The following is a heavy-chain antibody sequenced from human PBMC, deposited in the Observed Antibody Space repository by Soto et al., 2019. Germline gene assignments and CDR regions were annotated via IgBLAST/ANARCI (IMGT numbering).Heavy chain of an antibody. CDR3: VNGRGYCSSTSCYVGSDY. D-gene: IGHD2-2*01. Sequence: EVQLLESGGGLVQPGGSLRLSCAASGFTFSSYAMSWVRQAPGKGLEWVSAISGSGGSTYYADSVKGRFTISRDNSKNTLNLQMNSLRAEDTAVYYCVNGRGYCSSTSCYVGSDYWGQGTLVTDSS. CDR1: GFTFSSYA. V-gene: IGHV3-23*01. J-gene: IGHJ4*02. CDR2: ISGSGGST.